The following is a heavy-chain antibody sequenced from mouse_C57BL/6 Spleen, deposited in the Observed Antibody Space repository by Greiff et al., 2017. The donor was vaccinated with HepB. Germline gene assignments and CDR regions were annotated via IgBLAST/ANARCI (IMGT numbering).Heavy chain of an antibody. CDR1: GYTFTNYW. CDR2: IYPGGGYT. D-gene: IGHD3-2*02. Sequence: VQLQQSGAELVRPGTSVKMSCKASGYTFTNYWIGWAKQRPGHGLERIGDIYPGGGYTNYNEKFKGKATLTADKSSSTAYMQFSSLTSEDSAIYYCARGTAQATSAWFAYWGQGTLVTVSA. J-gene: IGHJ3*01. CDR3: ARGTAQATSAWFAY. V-gene: IGHV1-63*01.